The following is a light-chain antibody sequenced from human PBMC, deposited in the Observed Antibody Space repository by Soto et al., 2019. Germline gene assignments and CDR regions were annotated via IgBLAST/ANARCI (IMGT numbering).Light chain of an antibody. CDR2: DVS. J-gene: IGLJ2*01. V-gene: IGLV2-14*01. CDR1: SSDVGGYNF. CDR3: SSYTSSGTVV. Sequence: QSALTQPASVSGSPGQSITISCTGTSSDVGGYNFVSWFQQHPGKAPKLLIYDVSSRPSGVSNRFSGSKSGNTASLTISGLLAEDEADYYCSSYTSSGTVVFGGGTKVTVL.